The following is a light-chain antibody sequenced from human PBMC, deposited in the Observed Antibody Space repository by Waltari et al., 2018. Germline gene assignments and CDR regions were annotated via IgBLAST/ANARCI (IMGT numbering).Light chain of an antibody. Sequence: DIQLTQSPSSLCASVGARVTITCRASQSISSYLNWYQQKPGKAPKLLIYAASSLQSGVPSRFSGSGSGTDFTLTISSLQPEDFATYYCQQSYSTPLYTFGQGTKLEIK. CDR3: QQSYSTPLYT. CDR2: AAS. V-gene: IGKV1-39*01. J-gene: IGKJ2*01. CDR1: QSISSY.